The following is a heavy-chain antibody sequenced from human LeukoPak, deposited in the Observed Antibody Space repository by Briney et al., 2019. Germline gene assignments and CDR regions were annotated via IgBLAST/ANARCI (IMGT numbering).Heavy chain of an antibody. V-gene: IGHV3-30-3*01. CDR3: AREKYSSGWYY. CDR2: ISYDGSNK. D-gene: IGHD6-19*01. Sequence: PGRSLRLSCAASGFTFSSYAMHWVRQAPGKGLERVAVISYDGSNKYYADSVKGRFTISRDNSKNTLYLQMNSLRAEDTAVYYCAREKYSSGWYYWGQGTLVTVSS. CDR1: GFTFSSYA. J-gene: IGHJ4*02.